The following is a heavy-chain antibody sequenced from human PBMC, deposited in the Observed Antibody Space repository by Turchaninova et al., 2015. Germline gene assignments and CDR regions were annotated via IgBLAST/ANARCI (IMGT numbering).Heavy chain of an antibody. Sequence: EVQLVEFGGGLVTPGGSMRLPWIAYGVTFRTSAWTGVRQAAGRGVEWFSTISGSGGSTYYSDTVKGRFTISRDSSTNTLYRKMNSLRAEDTAVYYCARNDRPWVQRPAFDYWGQGTLVTVSS. V-gene: IGHV3-23*04. CDR2: ISGSGGST. CDR3: ARNDRPWVQRPAFDY. J-gene: IGHJ4*02. D-gene: IGHD5-18*01. CDR1: GVTFRTSA.